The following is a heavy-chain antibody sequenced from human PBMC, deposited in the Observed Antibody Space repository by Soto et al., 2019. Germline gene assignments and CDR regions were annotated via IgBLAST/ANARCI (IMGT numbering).Heavy chain of an antibody. CDR3: AKGGYCTSTSCPPDY. Sequence: GGSLRLSCAASGFTFSSYSMNWVRQAPGKGLEWVSSIGGGGGTTYYADSVKGRFTISRDNSENTLFLQMNSLRAEDTAVYYCAKGGYCTSTSCPPDYWGQGTLVTVSS. CDR1: GFTFSSYS. CDR2: IGGGGGTT. V-gene: IGHV3-23*01. D-gene: IGHD2-2*01. J-gene: IGHJ4*02.